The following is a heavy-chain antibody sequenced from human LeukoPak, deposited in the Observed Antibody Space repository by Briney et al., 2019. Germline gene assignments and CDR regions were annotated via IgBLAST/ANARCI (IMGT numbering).Heavy chain of an antibody. Sequence: SETLSLTCTVSGGSISTNNFYWGWIRQPPGKGLERIGSVYYYGSPYGNPSLKSRVTISVDTSKNQFSLRLSSVTAADTAVYFCATQSGLYHPFRHWGQGALVTVSS. V-gene: IGHV4-39*01. CDR3: ATQSGLYHPFRH. CDR1: GGSISTNNFY. J-gene: IGHJ4*02. D-gene: IGHD1-26*01. CDR2: VYYYGSP.